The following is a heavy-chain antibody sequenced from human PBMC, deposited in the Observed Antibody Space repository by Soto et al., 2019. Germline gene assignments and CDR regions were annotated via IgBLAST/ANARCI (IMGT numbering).Heavy chain of an antibody. CDR2: IWYDGSNK. J-gene: IGHJ4*02. Sequence: GGSLRLSCAASGFTFSSYGMHWVRQAPGKGLEWVAVIWYDGSNKYYADSVKGRFTISRDNSKNTLYLQMNSLRAEDTAVYYCARVGYCSSTSCYPDDFDYWGQGTLVTVSS. CDR1: GFTFSSYG. V-gene: IGHV3-33*01. CDR3: ARVGYCSSTSCYPDDFDY. D-gene: IGHD2-2*01.